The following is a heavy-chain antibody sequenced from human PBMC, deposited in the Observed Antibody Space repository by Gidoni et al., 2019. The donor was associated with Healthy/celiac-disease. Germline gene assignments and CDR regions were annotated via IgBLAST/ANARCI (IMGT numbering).Heavy chain of an antibody. J-gene: IGHJ6*02. CDR1: GFPFSCYA. V-gene: IGHV3-30-3*01. CDR3: ARASYCGGDCYTYGMDV. CDR2: ISYDGSNK. Sequence: QVQLVESGGGVVQPGRSLRLSCSASGFPFSCYAMHWVRQAPAKGLEWVAVISYDGSNKYYADSVKGRFTISRDNSKNTLYLQMNSLRAEDTAVYYCARASYCGGDCYTYGMDVWGQGTTVTVSS. D-gene: IGHD2-21*02.